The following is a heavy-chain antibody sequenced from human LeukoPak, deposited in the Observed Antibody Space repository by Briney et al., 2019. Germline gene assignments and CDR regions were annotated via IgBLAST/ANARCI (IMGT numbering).Heavy chain of an antibody. Sequence: GGSLRLSCAASGFTFSSYWMSWVRQAPGKGLEWVANIKQDGSEKYYVDSVKGRFTISRDNSKNTVYLQMNSLRAEDTAVYYCAKDWASGNYFDYWGQGTLVTVSS. CDR1: GFTFSSYW. D-gene: IGHD1-14*01. CDR3: AKDWASGNYFDY. CDR2: IKQDGSEK. J-gene: IGHJ4*02. V-gene: IGHV3-7*03.